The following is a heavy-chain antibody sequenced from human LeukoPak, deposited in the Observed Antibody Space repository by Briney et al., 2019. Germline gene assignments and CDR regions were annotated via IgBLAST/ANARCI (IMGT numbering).Heavy chain of an antibody. CDR2: ISSSSSYI. CDR3: ARHYGSKFDP. D-gene: IGHD3-10*01. V-gene: IGHV3-21*01. CDR1: GFTFSSYS. J-gene: IGHJ5*02. Sequence: GGSLRLSCEASGFTFSSYSMNWVRQAPRKGLEWVSSISSSSSYIYYADSVKGRFTISRDNAKNSLYLQMNSLRAEDTAVYYGARHYGSKFDPWGQGTLVTVSS.